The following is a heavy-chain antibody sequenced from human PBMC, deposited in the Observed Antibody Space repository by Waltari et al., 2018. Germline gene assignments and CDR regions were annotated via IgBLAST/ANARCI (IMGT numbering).Heavy chain of an antibody. V-gene: IGHV4-34*01. J-gene: IGHJ5*02. CDR1: GGSFSGYY. Sequence: QVQLQQWGAGLLKPSETLSLTCAVYGGSFSGYYWSWIRQPPGKGLEWIGEINHSGSTNYNPSLKSRVTISVDTSKNQFSLKLSSVTAADTAVYYCARGGGIQLWLGWFDPWGQGTLVTVSS. CDR2: INHSGST. D-gene: IGHD5-18*01. CDR3: ARGGGIQLWLGWFDP.